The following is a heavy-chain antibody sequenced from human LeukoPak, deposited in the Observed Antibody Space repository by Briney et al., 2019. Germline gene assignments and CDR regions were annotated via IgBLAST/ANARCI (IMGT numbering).Heavy chain of an antibody. CDR3: ARVRREAGATLYYYYYYMDV. V-gene: IGHV4-38-2*02. CDR1: GYSISSGYY. J-gene: IGHJ6*03. Sequence: SETLSLTCTVSGYSISSGYYWGWIRQPPGKGLEWIGSIYHSGSTYYNPSLKSRVTISTRTSMNQFSLSLSSVTAADTAVYYCARVRREAGATLYYYYYYMDVWGKGTTVTVSS. CDR2: IYHSGST. D-gene: IGHD1-1*01.